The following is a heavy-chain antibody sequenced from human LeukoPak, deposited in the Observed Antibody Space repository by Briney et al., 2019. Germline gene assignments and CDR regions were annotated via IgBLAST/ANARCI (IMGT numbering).Heavy chain of an antibody. CDR3: ARHENGEAVGEPSLDY. J-gene: IGHJ4*02. CDR2: IYYSGST. CDR1: GGSISSSSYY. D-gene: IGHD1-26*01. V-gene: IGHV4-39*07. Sequence: PSETLSLTCTVSGGSISSSSYYWGWIRQPPGKGLEWIGSIYYSGSTYYNPSLKSRVTISVDKSKNQFSLKLSSVTAADTAVYYCARHENGEAVGEPSLDYWGQGTLVTVSS.